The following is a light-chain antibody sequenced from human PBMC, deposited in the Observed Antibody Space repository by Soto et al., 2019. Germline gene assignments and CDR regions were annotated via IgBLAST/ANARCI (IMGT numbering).Light chain of an antibody. Sequence: EIVLTQSPGTLSLSPGERATLFCRASQTVTNNYIAWYQQKPGQPPRLLIDDASRRASGIPDRFSGSESGTDFTLTISRLEPEDFAVYYCQQCATSPLMFGQGTKVDIK. CDR3: QQCATSPLM. V-gene: IGKV3-20*01. J-gene: IGKJ1*01. CDR2: DAS. CDR1: QTVTNNY.